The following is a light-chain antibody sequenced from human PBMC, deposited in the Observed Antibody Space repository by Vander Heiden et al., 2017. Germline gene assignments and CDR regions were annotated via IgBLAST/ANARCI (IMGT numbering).Light chain of an antibody. Sequence: ALLTPPSSLSASPGTSASLTCTLRSDINVGTYRIYWYQQKPGSPPQYLLRYNSDSDKQQGSGVPSRFSGSKDASANAGILLISGLQSEDEADYYCLIWHTSAWVFGGGTKLTVL. CDR3: LIWHTSAWV. J-gene: IGLJ3*02. CDR1: SDINVGTYR. CDR2: YNSDSDK. V-gene: IGLV5-45*03.